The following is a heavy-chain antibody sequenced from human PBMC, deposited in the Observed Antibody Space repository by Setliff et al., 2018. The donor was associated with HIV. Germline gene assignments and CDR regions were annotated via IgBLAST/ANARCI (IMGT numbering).Heavy chain of an antibody. CDR1: GGSFTTYY. CDR3: ARGLESGFNSGTDGFDI. J-gene: IGHJ3*02. V-gene: IGHV4-4*09. D-gene: IGHD3-10*01. Sequence: SETLSLTCTVSGGSFTTYYWSWLRQPPGKELEWIGYSYTSGSTNYNPSLKSRVTISIDTSKNQFSLMLHSVTAADTALYYCARGLESGFNSGTDGFDIWGRGTLVTVSS. CDR2: SYTSGST.